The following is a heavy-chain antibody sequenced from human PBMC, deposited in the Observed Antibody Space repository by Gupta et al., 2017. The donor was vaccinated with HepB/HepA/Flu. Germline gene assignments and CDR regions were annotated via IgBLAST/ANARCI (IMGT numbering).Heavy chain of an antibody. CDR2: INPNTGDP. D-gene: IGHD3-22*01. Sequence: QVQLVQSGAEVRKPGAAVKVSCQASGYTLRFYYIHWVRQAPGQGLEWMGSINPNTGDPTYARQFQGRVPMTRDKSIDTAYMDLNRLGSDDTAVYFCARVQYYFDRSGPSAYYFDYWGQGTLVTVSS. CDR1: GYTLRFYY. J-gene: IGHJ4*02. CDR3: ARVQYYFDRSGPSAYYFDY. V-gene: IGHV1-2*02.